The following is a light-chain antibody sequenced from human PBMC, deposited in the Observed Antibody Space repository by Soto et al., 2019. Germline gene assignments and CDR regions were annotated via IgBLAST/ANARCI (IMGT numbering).Light chain of an antibody. CDR1: ESVLHSHNNKNY. V-gene: IGKV4-1*01. J-gene: IGKJ2*01. CDR2: WAS. Sequence: DIVMTQSPDSLAVSLGERATINCKSSESVLHSHNNKNYLTWYQQKPGQPPKVVIYWASTRESGVPDRFSGSGSGTDFTLTISSLQAEDVAVYYCQQYYNLPYTFGQGTKLEIK. CDR3: QQYYNLPYT.